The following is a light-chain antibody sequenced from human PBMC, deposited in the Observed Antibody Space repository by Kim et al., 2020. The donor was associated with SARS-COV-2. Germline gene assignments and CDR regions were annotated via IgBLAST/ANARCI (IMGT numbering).Light chain of an antibody. CDR3: SSYAGSNNLL. V-gene: IGLV2-8*01. CDR1: SSDVGGYNY. J-gene: IGLJ2*01. CDR2: EVS. Sequence: GQSVTISCPGTSSDVGGYNYVSWYQQHPGKAPKFMIYEVSKRPSGVPDRFSGSKSGNTASLTVSGLQAEDEADYYCSSYAGSNNLLFGGGTQLTVL.